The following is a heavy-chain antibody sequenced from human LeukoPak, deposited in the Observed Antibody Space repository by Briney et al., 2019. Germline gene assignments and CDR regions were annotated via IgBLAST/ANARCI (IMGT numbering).Heavy chain of an antibody. J-gene: IGHJ6*03. CDR2: IYYSGST. V-gene: IGHV4-30-4*08. CDR3: ASRTEPRFYYYYYYMDV. Sequence: SQTLSLTCPVSGGSISSGDYYWSWIRQPPGKGLEWIGYIYYSGSTYYNPSLKSRVTISVDTSKNQFSLKLSSVTAADTAVYYCASRTEPRFYYYYYYMDVWGKGTTVTVSS. D-gene: IGHD1-26*01. CDR1: GGSISSGDYY.